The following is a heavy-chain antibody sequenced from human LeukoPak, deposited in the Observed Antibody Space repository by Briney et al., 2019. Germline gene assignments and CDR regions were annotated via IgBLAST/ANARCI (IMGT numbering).Heavy chain of an antibody. CDR1: GYTFTSYY. J-gene: IGHJ4*02. Sequence: ASVKVSFKASGYTFTSYYMHWVRQAPGQGLEWMGIINPSGGSTSYAQKFQGRVTMTRDTSTSTVYMELSSLRSEDTAVYYCARSKAFRRDGYNFGYWGQGTLVTVSS. CDR2: INPSGGST. D-gene: IGHD5-24*01. CDR3: ARSKAFRRDGYNFGY. V-gene: IGHV1-46*01.